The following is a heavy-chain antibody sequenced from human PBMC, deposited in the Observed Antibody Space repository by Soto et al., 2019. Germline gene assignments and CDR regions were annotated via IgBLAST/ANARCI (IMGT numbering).Heavy chain of an antibody. Sequence: PVGSLRLSCASSVFTFNNHGMQCVRQSPAKWLEWVAVISHDGSIKYYSDSVKGRFTISRDNSKNTLLLQMNRLMPEDTAVYYCAKEIGQGGSSYDAYFDYWGLGTLGTVS. CDR2: ISHDGSIK. J-gene: IGHJ4*02. V-gene: IGHV3-30*18. D-gene: IGHD5-18*01. CDR1: VFTFNNHG. CDR3: AKEIGQGGSSYDAYFDY.